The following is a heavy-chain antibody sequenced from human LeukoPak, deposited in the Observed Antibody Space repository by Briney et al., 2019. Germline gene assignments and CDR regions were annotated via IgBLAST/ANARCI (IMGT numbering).Heavy chain of an antibody. CDR2: ISAYNGNT. J-gene: IGHJ6*03. CDR1: GYTFTSYD. Sequence: ASVKVSCKASGYTFTSYDINWVRQATGQGLEWMGWISAYNGNTNYAQKLQGRVTMTTDTSTSTAYMELRSLRSDDTAVYYCARRHLGYDSSGYYYYMDVWGKGTTVTVSS. D-gene: IGHD3-22*01. V-gene: IGHV1-18*01. CDR3: ARRHLGYDSSGYYYYMDV.